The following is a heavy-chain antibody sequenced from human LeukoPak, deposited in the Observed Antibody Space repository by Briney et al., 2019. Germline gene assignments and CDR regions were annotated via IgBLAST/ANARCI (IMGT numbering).Heavy chain of an antibody. Sequence: PGRSLRLSCAVSGFTFDDYAMHWVRQAPGKGLEWVSGISWNSGSIGYADPVKGRFTISRDNAKNSLYLQMNSLRAEDTALYYCARDGYSFGHDFDYWGQGTLVTVSS. J-gene: IGHJ4*02. V-gene: IGHV3-9*01. D-gene: IGHD5-18*01. CDR1: GFTFDDYA. CDR3: ARDGYSFGHDFDY. CDR2: ISWNSGSI.